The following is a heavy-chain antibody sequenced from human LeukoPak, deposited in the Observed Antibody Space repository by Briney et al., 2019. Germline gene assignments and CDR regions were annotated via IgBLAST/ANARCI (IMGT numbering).Heavy chain of an antibody. V-gene: IGHV4-39*01. CDR2: IYYSGST. D-gene: IGHD2-2*01. J-gene: IGHJ5*02. CDR1: GGSISSSSYY. Sequence: MTSETLSLTCTVSGGSISSSSYYWGWIRQPPGKGLEWIGSIYYSGSTYYNPSLKSRVTISVDTSKNQFSLKLSSVTAADTAVYYCARRVGYCSSTSCLGYNWFDPWGQGTLVTVSS. CDR3: ARRVGYCSSTSCLGYNWFDP.